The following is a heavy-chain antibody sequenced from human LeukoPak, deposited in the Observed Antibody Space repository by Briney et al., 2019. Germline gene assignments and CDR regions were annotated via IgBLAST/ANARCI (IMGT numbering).Heavy chain of an antibody. CDR1: GGSISSYY. Sequence: PSETLSLTCTVSGGSISSYYWSWIRQPPGKGLEWIGYIYYSGSTNYNPSLKSRVTISVDTSKNQFSLKLSSVTAADTAVYYCARDSGYYDSSGSTVRAFDIWGQGTMVTVSS. CDR3: ARDSGYYDSSGSTVRAFDI. V-gene: IGHV4-59*01. J-gene: IGHJ3*02. CDR2: IYYSGST. D-gene: IGHD3-22*01.